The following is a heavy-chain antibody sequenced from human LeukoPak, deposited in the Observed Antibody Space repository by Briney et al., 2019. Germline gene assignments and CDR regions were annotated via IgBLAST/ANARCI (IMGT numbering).Heavy chain of an antibody. J-gene: IGHJ5*02. D-gene: IGHD2-8*01. CDR1: RYTFTGYY. Sequence: GASVKVSCKASRYTFTGYYMHWVRQAPGQGLELMGWINPNSGGTNYAQKFQGRVTMTRDTSISTAYMELSRLRSDDTAVYYCARGRRYCTNGVCFWFDPWGQGTLVTVSS. CDR3: ARGRRYCTNGVCFWFDP. CDR2: INPNSGGT. V-gene: IGHV1-2*02.